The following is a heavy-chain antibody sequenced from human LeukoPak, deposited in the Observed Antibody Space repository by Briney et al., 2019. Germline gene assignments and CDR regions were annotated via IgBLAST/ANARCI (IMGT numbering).Heavy chain of an antibody. CDR2: ISGSGGST. CDR3: ARGWDRDCTSTSCYIAYN. CDR1: GFTFSSYA. J-gene: IGHJ4*02. Sequence: GGSLRLPCAASGFTFSSYAMSWVRQAPGKGLEWVSAISGSGGSTYYADSVKGRFTISRDNSKNTLYLQMNSLRAEDTAVYYCARGWDRDCTSTSCYIAYNWGQGTLVSVSS. D-gene: IGHD2-2*02. V-gene: IGHV3-23*01.